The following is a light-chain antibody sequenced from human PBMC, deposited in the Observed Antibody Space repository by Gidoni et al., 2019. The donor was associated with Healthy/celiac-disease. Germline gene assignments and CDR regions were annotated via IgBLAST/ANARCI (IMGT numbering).Light chain of an antibody. V-gene: IGKV1-5*03. CDR1: QSISSW. Sequence: DIQLTQSPSTLSASVGDRVTIPCRASQSISSWLAWYQQKPGKAPKLLIYKASSLGSGGPSRFSGSGSGTEFTLTISSLQPDDFATYYCQQYNSYPWTFXQXTKVEIK. CDR2: KAS. J-gene: IGKJ1*01. CDR3: QQYNSYPWT.